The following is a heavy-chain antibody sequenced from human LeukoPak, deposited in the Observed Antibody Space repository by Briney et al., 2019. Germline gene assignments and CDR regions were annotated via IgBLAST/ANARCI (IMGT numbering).Heavy chain of an antibody. CDR1: GGSISSYY. J-gene: IGHJ5*02. Sequence: NTSETLSLTCTVSGGSISSYYWSWIRQPPGKGLEWFGYIYYSGSTNYNPSLKSRVTISVDTSKNQFSLKLSSVTAADTAVYYCARDRAIAASPERWFDPWGQGTLVTVSS. CDR3: ARDRAIAASPERWFDP. D-gene: IGHD6-13*01. CDR2: IYYSGST. V-gene: IGHV4-59*01.